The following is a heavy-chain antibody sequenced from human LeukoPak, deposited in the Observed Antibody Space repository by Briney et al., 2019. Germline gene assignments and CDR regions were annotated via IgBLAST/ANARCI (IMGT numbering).Heavy chain of an antibody. CDR3: ARGRGAEATSDFDY. D-gene: IGHD1-26*01. Sequence: GGSLRLSCAASGFTFSSYAMSWVRQAPGKGLEWVSSISSSSDYIYYADSVKGRFTISRDNAKNPLYLQMNSLRAEDTAVYYCARGRGAEATSDFDYWGQGTPVTVSS. V-gene: IGHV3-21*01. CDR1: GFTFSSYA. CDR2: ISSSSDYI. J-gene: IGHJ4*02.